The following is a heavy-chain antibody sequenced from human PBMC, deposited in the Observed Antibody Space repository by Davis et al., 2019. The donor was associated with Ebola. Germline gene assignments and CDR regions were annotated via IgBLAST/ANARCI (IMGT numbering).Heavy chain of an antibody. CDR3: ARRGTSSWYAGWFDP. CDR2: IYSSGST. Sequence: SETLSLTCVVSGGSMSTYYWSWVRQPPGKGLEWIGYIYSSGSTNYNPSLKSRVGISIDTSKNQFSLKLTSVTAADTAMYYCARRGTSSWYAGWFDPWGQGTTVTVSS. J-gene: IGHJ5*02. CDR1: GGSMSTYY. D-gene: IGHD6-13*01. V-gene: IGHV4-4*08.